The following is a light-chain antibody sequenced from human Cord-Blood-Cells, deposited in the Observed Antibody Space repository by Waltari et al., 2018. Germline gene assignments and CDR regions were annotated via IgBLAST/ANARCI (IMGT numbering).Light chain of an antibody. CDR1: SRYAGGYKS. CDR2: EVS. Sequence: QSALTQPASVSGSPGPSTPISCTGTSRYAGGYKSVLWYQQHPGKAPKLMIYEVSKRPSGVSNRFSGSKSGNTASLTISGLQAEDEADYYCSSYTSSSTLVFGTGTKVTVL. CDR3: SSYTSSSTLV. V-gene: IGLV2-14*01. J-gene: IGLJ1*01.